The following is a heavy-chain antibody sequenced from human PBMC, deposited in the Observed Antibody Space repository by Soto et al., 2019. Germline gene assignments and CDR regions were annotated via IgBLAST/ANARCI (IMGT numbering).Heavy chain of an antibody. J-gene: IGHJ4*02. Sequence: SETLSLTCTVSGGSISSYYWSWIRQPPGKGLEWIGYIYYSGSTNYNPSLKSRVTISVDTSKNQFSLKLSSVTAADTAVYYCARDRDCSGGSCYLAQWGQGTLVTVS. D-gene: IGHD2-15*01. CDR3: ARDRDCSGGSCYLAQ. CDR1: GGSISSYY. V-gene: IGHV4-59*01. CDR2: IYYSGST.